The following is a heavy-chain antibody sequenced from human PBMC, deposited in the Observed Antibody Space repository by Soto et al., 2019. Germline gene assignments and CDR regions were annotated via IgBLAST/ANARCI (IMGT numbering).Heavy chain of an antibody. V-gene: IGHV3-33*01. CDR1: GFTFSSYG. CDR3: AREVSYDFWSGPNYGMDV. D-gene: IGHD3-3*01. CDR2: IWYDGSNK. Sequence: GGSLRLSFAASGFTFSSYGMHWVRQAPVKGLEWVAVIWYDGSNKYYADSVKGRFTISRDNSKNTLYLQMNSLRAQDTAVYYCAREVSYDFWSGPNYGMDVCGQRTTLALSS. J-gene: IGHJ6*02.